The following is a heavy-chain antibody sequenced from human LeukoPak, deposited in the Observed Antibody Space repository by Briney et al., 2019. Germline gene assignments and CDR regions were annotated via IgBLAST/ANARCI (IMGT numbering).Heavy chain of an antibody. Sequence: SQTLSLTCAVSGGSISSGGYSWSWIRQPPGKGLEWIGYIYHSGSTYYNPSLKSRVTISVDRSKNQFSLKLSSVTAADTAVYYCASSVTARGAFDIWGQGTMVTVSS. CDR3: ASSVTARGAFDI. CDR1: GGSISSGGYS. V-gene: IGHV4-30-2*01. CDR2: IYHSGST. D-gene: IGHD3-16*01. J-gene: IGHJ3*02.